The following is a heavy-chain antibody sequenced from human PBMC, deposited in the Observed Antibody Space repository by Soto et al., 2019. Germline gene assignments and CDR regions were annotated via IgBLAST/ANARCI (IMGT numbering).Heavy chain of an antibody. CDR1: GYTFSDHA. Sequence: QVQLVQSGPEVKKSGASVKVSCTASGYTFSDHAISWVRQAPGQGLEWMGWISCYSDYTNYAQKFQGRVTMTTDTSTSTVHIELRNLKSDDTAVYYCARDAEWELVALWYKVYALDVCGQGTTVTVS. J-gene: IGHJ6*02. V-gene: IGHV1-18*01. CDR2: ISCYSDYT. D-gene: IGHD1-26*01. CDR3: ARDAEWELVALWYKVYALDV.